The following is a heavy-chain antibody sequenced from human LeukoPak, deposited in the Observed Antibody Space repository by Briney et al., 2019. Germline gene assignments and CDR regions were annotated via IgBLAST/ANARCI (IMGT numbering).Heavy chain of an antibody. Sequence: SETLSLTCIVSGGSISSHYWSWIRQPPGKGLEWIGYIYYSGSTNYNPSLKSRVTISVDTSKNQFSLKLSSVTAADTAVYYCARFRIVVVPAAIEDYYYMDVWGKGTTVTVSS. V-gene: IGHV4-59*11. J-gene: IGHJ6*03. CDR2: IYYSGST. CDR3: ARFRIVVVPAAIEDYYYMDV. D-gene: IGHD2-2*02. CDR1: GGSISSHY.